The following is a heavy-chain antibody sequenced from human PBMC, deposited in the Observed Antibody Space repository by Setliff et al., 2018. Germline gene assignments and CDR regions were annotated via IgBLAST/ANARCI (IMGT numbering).Heavy chain of an antibody. D-gene: IGHD3-10*01. CDR1: GGSFSGYY. Sequence: PSETLSLTCAVYGGSFSGYYWSWIRQHPGKGLEWIGYIYYSGSTYYNPSLKSRVTISVDTSKNQFSLKLSSVTAADTAVYYCAREVRGVIIRTDYFDYWGQGTLVTVSS. J-gene: IGHJ4*02. V-gene: IGHV4-31*11. CDR2: IYYSGST. CDR3: AREVRGVIIRTDYFDY.